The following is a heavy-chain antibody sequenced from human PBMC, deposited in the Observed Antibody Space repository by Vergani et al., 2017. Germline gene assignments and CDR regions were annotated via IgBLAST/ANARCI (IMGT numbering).Heavy chain of an antibody. J-gene: IGHJ3*02. CDR3: ASDEAGFDAFDI. CDR1: GGTFSSYT. Sequence: QVQLVQSGAEVKKPGSSVKVSCKASGGTFSSYTISWVRQAPGQGLEWMGRIIPIIDIANYPQKFQGRVTITADKSTSTAYMEMSSLRSEDTSVYYCASDEAGFDAFDIWGQGTMVTVSS. CDR2: IIPIIDIA. V-gene: IGHV1-69*02. D-gene: IGHD6-19*01.